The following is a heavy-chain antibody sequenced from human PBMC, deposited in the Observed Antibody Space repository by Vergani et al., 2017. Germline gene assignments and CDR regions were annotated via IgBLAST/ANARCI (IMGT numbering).Heavy chain of an antibody. D-gene: IGHD1-14*01. CDR3: ARDLRLLYNRFDP. CDR2: TWYEGNNK. V-gene: IGHV3-33*01. Sequence: QVQLVESGGGVVQPGGSLRLSCAASGFTFNQYSMHLVRQAPGKGLGWVAVTWYEGNNKQDADSVKGRFTISSDNSKSTMYLQMNSRRDEDTGVYYCARDLRLLYNRFDPWGQGTLVTVSS. J-gene: IGHJ5*02. CDR1: GFTFNQYS.